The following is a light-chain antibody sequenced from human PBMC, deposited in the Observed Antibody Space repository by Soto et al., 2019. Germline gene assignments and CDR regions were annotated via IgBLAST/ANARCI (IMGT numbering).Light chain of an antibody. J-gene: IGLJ2*01. CDR1: TSNVGNNA. Sequence: QSVLTQPPSVSEAPRQRVSISCSENTSNVGNNAVNWYQQLPGKTPKLLIYFDDLVPSGVSDRFSGSKSGTSASLAISGLQSDDEADYYCAAWDDSLNVVLFGGGTKLTVL. CDR3: AAWDDSLNVVL. V-gene: IGLV1-36*01. CDR2: FDD.